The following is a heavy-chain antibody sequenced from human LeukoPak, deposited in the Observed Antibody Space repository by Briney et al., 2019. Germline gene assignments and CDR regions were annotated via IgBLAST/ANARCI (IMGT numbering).Heavy chain of an antibody. CDR2: IYHSGRT. Sequence: SETLSLTCTVSGYSISSGYYWGWIRQPPGKGLEWIGSIYHSGRTYYNPSLKSRVTISGDTSKNQFSLKLSSVAAADTAVYYCARDLSNYDFWSGYYPNYYFDYWGQGTLVTVSS. V-gene: IGHV4-38-2*02. D-gene: IGHD3-3*01. J-gene: IGHJ4*02. CDR3: ARDLSNYDFWSGYYPNYYFDY. CDR1: GYSISSGYY.